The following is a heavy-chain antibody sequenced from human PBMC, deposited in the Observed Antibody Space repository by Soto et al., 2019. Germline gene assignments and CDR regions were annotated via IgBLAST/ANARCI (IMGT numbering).Heavy chain of an antibody. D-gene: IGHD3-16*01. V-gene: IGHV3-23*01. J-gene: IGHJ5*02. Sequence: EVQVLESGGDLVQPGGSLRLSCAASGFTLSSYAMIWVRQAPGKGLEWVSVIDGSGEYTYYADSVKGRFTICRDASKNALYLQMNSLRTEDTAVDYWAEYSDYGDARAYYAPPPWGRGTRVTVSS. CDR2: IDGSGEYT. CDR3: AEYSDYGDARAYYAPPP. CDR1: GFTLSSYA.